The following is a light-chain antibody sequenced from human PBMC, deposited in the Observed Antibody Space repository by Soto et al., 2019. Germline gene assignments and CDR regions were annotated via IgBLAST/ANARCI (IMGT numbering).Light chain of an antibody. CDR3: QQYDYYPYT. CDR1: QSFSSW. V-gene: IGKV1-5*03. J-gene: IGKJ2*01. CDR2: KAS. Sequence: DIQMTQSPSTLSASVGDRVNITCRASQSFSSWLAWYQQKPGEAPKILIYKASSLESGVPSRFSGSGSGTEFTLTISSLQPDDFATYYCQQYDYYPYTFGQGTKLEIK.